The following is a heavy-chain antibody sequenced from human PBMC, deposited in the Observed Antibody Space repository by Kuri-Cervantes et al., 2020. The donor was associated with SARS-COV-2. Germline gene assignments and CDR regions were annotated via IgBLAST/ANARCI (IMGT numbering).Heavy chain of an antibody. CDR3: ARDGRRYSGYDYVYFVY. D-gene: IGHD5-12*01. Sequence: GESLKISCAASGFTFSSYAMHWVRQAPGKGLEWVAVISYDGSNKYYADSVKGRFTISRDNSKNTLYLQMNSLRAEDTAVYYCARDGRRYSGYDYVYFVYWGQGTLVTVSS. CDR2: ISYDGSNK. CDR1: GFTFSSYA. J-gene: IGHJ4*02. V-gene: IGHV3-30*04.